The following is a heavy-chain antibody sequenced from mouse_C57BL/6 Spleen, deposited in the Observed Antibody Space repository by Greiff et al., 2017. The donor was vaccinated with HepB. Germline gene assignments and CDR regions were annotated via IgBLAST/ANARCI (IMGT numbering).Heavy chain of an antibody. V-gene: IGHV5-16*01. J-gene: IGHJ1*03. CDR1: GFTFSDYY. D-gene: IGHD1-1*01. Sequence: EVKLMESEGGLVQPGSSMKLSCTASGFTFSDYYMAWVRQVPEKGLEWVANINYDGSSTYYLDSLKSRFIISRDNAKNILYLQMSSLKSEDTATYYCARDPTVVATSNWYFDVWGTGTTVTVSS. CDR2: INYDGSST. CDR3: ARDPTVVATSNWYFDV.